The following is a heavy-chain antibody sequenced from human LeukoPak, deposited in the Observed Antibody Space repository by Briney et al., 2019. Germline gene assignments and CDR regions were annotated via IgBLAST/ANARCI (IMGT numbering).Heavy chain of an antibody. Sequence: GEPLKISCKASGYKFTSYWIGWVRQMPGKGLEWMGIIYPGDSDTRYSPSFQGQVTISADKSISTAYLQWSSLKASDTAMYYCARAYYYDSSGYLYYFDYWGQGTLVTVSS. V-gene: IGHV5-51*01. CDR3: ARAYYYDSSGYLYYFDY. CDR1: GYKFTSYW. J-gene: IGHJ4*02. D-gene: IGHD3-22*01. CDR2: IYPGDSDT.